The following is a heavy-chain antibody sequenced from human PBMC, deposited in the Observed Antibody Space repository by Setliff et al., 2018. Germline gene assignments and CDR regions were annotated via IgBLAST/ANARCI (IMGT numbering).Heavy chain of an antibody. D-gene: IGHD3-3*01. V-gene: IGHV3-23*01. CDR2: VSVSGDNT. Sequence: PGGSLRLSCAASGLTFNSYAMSWVRQAPGKGLEWVSSVSVSGDNTYYTDSVKGRFTTARDNSKNTLSLQMNSLRAEDTSVYYCARDVFDFRTVQGGPWGQGTLVTVSS. CDR3: ARDVFDFRTVQGGP. CDR1: GLTFNSYA. J-gene: IGHJ5*02.